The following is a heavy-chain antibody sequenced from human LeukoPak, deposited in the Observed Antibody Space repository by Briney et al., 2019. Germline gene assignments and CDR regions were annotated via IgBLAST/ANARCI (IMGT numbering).Heavy chain of an antibody. CDR3: ARGAVDAANAV. D-gene: IGHD5-18*01. J-gene: IGHJ6*02. Sequence: GGSLRLSCAASGFTFSSYWMHWVRQAPGKGLVWVSRINSDGSSTNYADSVKGRFTISRDNAKNTLYLQMNSLRAEDTAVYYCARGAVDAANAVWGQGTTVTVSS. CDR2: INSDGSST. V-gene: IGHV3-74*01. CDR1: GFTFSSYW.